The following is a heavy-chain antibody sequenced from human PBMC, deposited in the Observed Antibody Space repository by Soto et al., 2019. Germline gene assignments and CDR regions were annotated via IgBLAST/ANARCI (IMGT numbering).Heavy chain of an antibody. CDR2: IYYSGST. J-gene: IGHJ4*02. CDR1: GGSISSGGYY. V-gene: IGHV4-31*03. Sequence: SETLSLTCTVSGGSISSGGYYWSWIRQHPGKGLEWIGYIYYSGSTYYNPSLKSRVTISVDTSKNQFSLKLSFVTAADTALYYCARTTVDIVVVPTYYFDYWGQGTLVTVSS. D-gene: IGHD2-2*03. CDR3: ARTTVDIVVVPTYYFDY.